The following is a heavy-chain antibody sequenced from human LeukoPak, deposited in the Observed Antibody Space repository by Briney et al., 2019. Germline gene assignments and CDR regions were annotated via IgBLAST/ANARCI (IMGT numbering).Heavy chain of an antibody. J-gene: IGHJ4*02. CDR1: GFTFSSYA. Sequence: GGSLRLSCAASGFTFSSYAMSWVRQAPGKGLEWVSSITGTGDITHYADSVKGRFTISRDNSKNTLYLQMNSLRAEDTAVYYCAKAMRDIVVVVAEVWGQGTLVTVSS. V-gene: IGHV3-23*01. D-gene: IGHD2-15*01. CDR3: AKAMRDIVVVVAEV. CDR2: ITGTGDIT.